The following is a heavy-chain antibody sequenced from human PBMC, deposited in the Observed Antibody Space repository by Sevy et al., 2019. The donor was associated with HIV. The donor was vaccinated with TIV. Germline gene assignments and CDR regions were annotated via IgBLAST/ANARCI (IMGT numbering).Heavy chain of an antibody. CDR2: IIPIFGTA. J-gene: IGHJ6*02. Sequence: ASVKVSCKASGGTFSSYAISWVRQAPGQGLEWMGGIIPIFGTANYAQKFQGRVTITADESTSTAYMELSSLRSEDTAVYYCARDFYSSGPSSGGMDVWGQGTTVTVSS. CDR3: ARDFYSSGPSSGGMDV. D-gene: IGHD6-19*01. V-gene: IGHV1-69*13. CDR1: GGTFSSYA.